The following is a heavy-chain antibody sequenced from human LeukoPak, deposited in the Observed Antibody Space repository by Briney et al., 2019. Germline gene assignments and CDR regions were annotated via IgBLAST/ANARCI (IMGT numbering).Heavy chain of an antibody. J-gene: IGHJ4*02. D-gene: IGHD3-22*01. Sequence: GGSLRLSCAASGFTFSSYAMSWVRQAPGKGLEWVSTISGSGDNTFYADSVKGRFTISRDNSKNTLYLQMNSLRAEDTAVYYCAKDPNYYDSSSGDYWGQGTLVTVSS. CDR2: ISGSGDNT. V-gene: IGHV3-23*01. CDR3: AKDPNYYDSSSGDY. CDR1: GFTFSSYA.